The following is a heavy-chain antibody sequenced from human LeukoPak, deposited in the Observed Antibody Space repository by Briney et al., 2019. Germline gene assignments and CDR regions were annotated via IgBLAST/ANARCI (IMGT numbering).Heavy chain of an antibody. CDR1: GGSMSSYY. V-gene: IGHV4-4*07. J-gene: IGHJ4*02. CDR2: IYSSGRT. CDR3: VRDVDTFFDY. Sequence: SETLSLTCTVSGGSMSSYYWSWIRQPAGKGLEWIGRIYSSGRTNYNPSLKSQVTMSLDPSKNQFSLKLSSVTAADTAVYYCVRDVDTFFDYWGQGTLVTVSS. D-gene: IGHD5-18*01.